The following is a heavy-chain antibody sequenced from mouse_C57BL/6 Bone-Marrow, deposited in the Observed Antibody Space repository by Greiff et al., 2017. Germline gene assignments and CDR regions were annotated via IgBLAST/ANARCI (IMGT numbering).Heavy chain of an antibody. V-gene: IGHV1-18*01. D-gene: IGHD1-1*01. CDR1: GYTFTDYN. J-gene: IGHJ1*03. CDR3: ARVYYDGSSSHWYFDV. CDR2: INPNNGGT. Sequence: VQLQQSGPELVKPGASVKIPCKASGYTFTDYNMDWVKQSHGKSLEWIGDINPNNGGTIYNQKFKGKATLTVDKSSSTAYMELRSLTSEDTAVYYCARVYYDGSSSHWYFDVWGTGTTVTVSS.